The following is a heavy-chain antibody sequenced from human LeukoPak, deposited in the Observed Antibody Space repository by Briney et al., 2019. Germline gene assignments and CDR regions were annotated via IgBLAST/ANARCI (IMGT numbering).Heavy chain of an antibody. CDR3: ARQVVRGVIPDAFDI. CDR2: IYYSGST. D-gene: IGHD3-10*02. Sequence: PSETLSLTCTVSGGSISSYYWSWIRQPPGKGLEWIGYIYYSGSTNYNPSLKSRVTISVDTSKNQFSLKLSSVTAADTAVYYCARQVVRGVIPDAFDIWGQGTMVTVS. J-gene: IGHJ3*02. V-gene: IGHV4-59*08. CDR1: GGSISSYY.